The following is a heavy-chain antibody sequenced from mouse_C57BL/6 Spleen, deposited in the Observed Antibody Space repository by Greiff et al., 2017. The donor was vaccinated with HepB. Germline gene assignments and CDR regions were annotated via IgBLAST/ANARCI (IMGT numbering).Heavy chain of an antibody. CDR2: IYPGDGDT. CDR1: GYAFSSSW. CDR3: ARPYDGDWYFDV. V-gene: IGHV1-82*01. J-gene: IGHJ1*03. Sequence: QVQLKQSGPELVKPGASVKISCKASGYAFSSSWMNWVKQRPGKGLEWIGRIYPGDGDTNYNGKFKGKATLTADKSSSTAYMQLSSLTSEDSAVYFCARPYDGDWYFDVWGTGTTVTVSS. D-gene: IGHD2-12*01.